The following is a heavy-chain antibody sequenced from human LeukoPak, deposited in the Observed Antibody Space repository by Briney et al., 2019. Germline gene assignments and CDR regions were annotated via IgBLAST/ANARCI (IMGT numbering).Heavy chain of an antibody. Sequence: GGSLRLSCVGSGFTFRSHAMSWVRQAPEKGLEFVSGIYENGGTTYYADSVKGRFTISRDNAKNSLYLQMNSLRAEDTAVYYCARDPDIAVAGNWFDPWGQGTLVTVSS. D-gene: IGHD6-19*01. CDR3: ARDPDIAVAGNWFDP. CDR1: GFTFRSHA. CDR2: IYENGGTT. V-gene: IGHV3-23*01. J-gene: IGHJ5*02.